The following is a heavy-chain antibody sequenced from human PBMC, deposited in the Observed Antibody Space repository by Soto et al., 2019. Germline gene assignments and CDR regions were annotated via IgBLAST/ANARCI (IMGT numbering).Heavy chain of an antibody. CDR2: ISGTSDSI. V-gene: IGHV3-11*06. J-gene: IGHJ4*02. CDR1: GFTFSDYY. CDR3: ARVGVVTAAGTSDY. D-gene: IGHD6-13*01. Sequence: PGGSLRLSCAASGFTFSDYYMTWIRQVPGKGLEWVAYISGTSDSIPYADSVKGRFTISRGNAKNSLYLQMNSLRAEDTAVYYCARVGVVTAAGTSDYWGQGTLVTVSS.